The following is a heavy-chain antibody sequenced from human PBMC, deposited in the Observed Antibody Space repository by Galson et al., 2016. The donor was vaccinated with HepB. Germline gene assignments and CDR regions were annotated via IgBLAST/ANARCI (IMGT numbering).Heavy chain of an antibody. J-gene: IGHJ2*01. Sequence: SLRLSCAASGFTSSTYWVNWVRQAPGKGLEWVASIKQDGSQKFSVDSVKGRFTISRDDAKNSLYLQMNSLRAADTAVYYCARETSLYRSSWSTYWYLDLWGRGTLVTVSS. CDR2: IKQDGSQK. V-gene: IGHV3-7*03. CDR3: ARETSLYRSSWSTYWYLDL. CDR1: GFTSSTYW. D-gene: IGHD6-13*01.